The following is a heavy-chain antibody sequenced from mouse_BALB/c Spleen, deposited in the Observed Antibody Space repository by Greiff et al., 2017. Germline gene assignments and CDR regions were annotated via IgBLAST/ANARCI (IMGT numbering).Heavy chain of an antibody. Sequence: EVKLVESGGDLVKPGGSLKLSCAASGFTFSSYGMSWVRQTPDKRLEWVATISSGGSYTYYPDSVKGRFTISRDNAKNTLYLQMSSLKSEDTAMYYCARLYGNYIYAMDYWGQGTSVTVSS. D-gene: IGHD2-1*01. CDR3: ARLYGNYIYAMDY. V-gene: IGHV5-6*01. CDR2: ISSGGSYT. J-gene: IGHJ4*01. CDR1: GFTFSSYG.